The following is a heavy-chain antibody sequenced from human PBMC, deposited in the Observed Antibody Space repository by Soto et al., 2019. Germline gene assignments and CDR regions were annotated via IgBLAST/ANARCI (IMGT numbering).Heavy chain of an antibody. CDR3: AKGGQWLDEAFDI. Sequence: EVQLLESGGGLVQPGGSLRLSCAASGFTFSSYAMGWVRQAPGKGLEWVSTISGSGGSTFYADSVKGRFSISRDNSKNTLYLQMNSLRAEDTAVYFFAKGGQWLDEAFDIWGQGTLVTVSS. CDR2: ISGSGGST. V-gene: IGHV3-23*01. J-gene: IGHJ3*02. D-gene: IGHD6-19*01. CDR1: GFTFSSYA.